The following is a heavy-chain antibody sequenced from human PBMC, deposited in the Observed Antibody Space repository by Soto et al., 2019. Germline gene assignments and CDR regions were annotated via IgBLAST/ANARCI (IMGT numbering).Heavy chain of an antibody. Sequence: QPGGSLRLSCAASGYTFGNYAIHWVRQAPGKGLEWVAVISYDGTNKYYADSVKGRFTSSRDNSKNTVYLQMNSLRAEDTAVYYCARDQVFGVTIQNFDHWGQGTLVTVSS. V-gene: IGHV3-30-3*01. CDR1: GYTFGNYA. CDR3: ARDQVFGVTIQNFDH. J-gene: IGHJ4*02. D-gene: IGHD3-3*01. CDR2: ISYDGTNK.